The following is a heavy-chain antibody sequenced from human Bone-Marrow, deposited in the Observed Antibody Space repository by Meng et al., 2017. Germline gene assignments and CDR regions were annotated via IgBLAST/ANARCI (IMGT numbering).Heavy chain of an antibody. CDR3: ARESSGSPLDY. CDR2: TYYRSRWYT. Sequence: QVQLQQSGPGLVKPSQTLSLTCTISGDSVSSTSAAWHWIRRSPSRGIEWLGRTYYRSRWYTDYAVSVKSRININPDTTENHFSLQLNSVTPEDTAVYYCARESSGSPLDYWGRGTLVTVSS. CDR1: GDSVSSTSAA. V-gene: IGHV6-1*01. J-gene: IGHJ4*02. D-gene: IGHD1-26*01.